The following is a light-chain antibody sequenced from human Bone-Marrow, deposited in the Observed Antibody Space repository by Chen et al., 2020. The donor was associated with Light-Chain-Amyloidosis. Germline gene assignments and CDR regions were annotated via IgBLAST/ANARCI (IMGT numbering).Light chain of an antibody. V-gene: IGLV3-25*03. CDR2: RDT. CDR3: QSADSSGTYEVI. Sequence: SYELTQPPSVSVSPGQTARITCSGDDLPTKYAYWYQQKPDQAPVLVIHRDTERPSAISERFSGSSSGTTATLTISGVQAEDEADYHCQSADSSGTYEVIFGGGTKLTVL. J-gene: IGLJ2*01. CDR1: DLPTKY.